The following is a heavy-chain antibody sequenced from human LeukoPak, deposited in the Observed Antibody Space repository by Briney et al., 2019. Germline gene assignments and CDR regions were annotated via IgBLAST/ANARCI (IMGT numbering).Heavy chain of an antibody. D-gene: IGHD1-20*01. CDR1: GFTFSSFW. V-gene: IGHV3-7*01. Sequence: GGSLRLSCAASGFTFSSFWMSWVRQAPGKGLEWVANIDPDGSETQYVGSVKGRFTTSRDNAKNSLYLQMNSLRAEDTAIYYCARIWYFGDNNWRYFDYWGQGTLGSVSS. J-gene: IGHJ4*02. CDR3: ARIWYFGDNNWRYFDY. CDR2: IDPDGSET.